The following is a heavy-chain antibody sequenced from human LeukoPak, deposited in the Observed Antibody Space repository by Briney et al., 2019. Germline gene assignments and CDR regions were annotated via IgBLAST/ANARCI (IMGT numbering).Heavy chain of an antibody. Sequence: PGGSLRLSCAASGFTFSSYEMNWVRQAPGKGLEWVSYISSSGSTIYYADSVKGRFTISRDNAKNSLYLQMNSLRAEDTAVYYCARGTQRLYFTDYWGQGTLVTVSS. CDR1: GFTFSSYE. D-gene: IGHD2-2*01. CDR2: ISSSGSTI. V-gene: IGHV3-48*03. CDR3: ARGTQRLYFTDY. J-gene: IGHJ4*02.